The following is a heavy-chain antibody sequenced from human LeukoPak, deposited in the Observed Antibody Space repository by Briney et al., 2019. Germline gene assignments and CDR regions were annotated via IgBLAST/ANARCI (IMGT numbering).Heavy chain of an antibody. CDR1: GFTFSSYS. CDR3: ARVEYCSSTSCPWDY. J-gene: IGHJ4*02. Sequence: GGSLRLSCAASGFTFSSYSMNWVRQAPGKGLEWVSSISSSSYIYYADSVKGRFTISRDNAKNSLYLQMNSLRAEDTAVYYCARVEYCSSTSCPWDYWGQGTLVTVSS. D-gene: IGHD2-2*01. V-gene: IGHV3-21*01. CDR2: ISSSSYI.